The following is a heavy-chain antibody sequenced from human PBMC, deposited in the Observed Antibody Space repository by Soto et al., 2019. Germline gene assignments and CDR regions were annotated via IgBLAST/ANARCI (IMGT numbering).Heavy chain of an antibody. J-gene: IGHJ4*02. CDR1: EFTFSNYA. V-gene: IGHV3-23*01. Sequence: GGSLRLSCAASEFTFSNYAMSWVRQAPGKGLEWVSSISDNGGTTYYADSVKGRFTISRDNSKNTLYLQMNSLRAEDTAVYYCAKYPHQLIVYFYYRGQRTPVTVSS. D-gene: IGHD2-2*01. CDR2: ISDNGGTT. CDR3: AKYPHQLIVYFYY.